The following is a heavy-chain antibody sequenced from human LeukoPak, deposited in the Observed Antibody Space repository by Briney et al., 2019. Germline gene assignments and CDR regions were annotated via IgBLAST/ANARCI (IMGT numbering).Heavy chain of an antibody. J-gene: IGHJ4*02. Sequence: SETLSLTCTVSGGSISSGGYYWSWIRQHPGKGLEWIGYIYYSGSTNYNPSLKSRVTISVDTSKNQFSLKLSSVTAADTAVYYCARVPYYYGSGSYQYFDYWGQGTLVTVSS. V-gene: IGHV4-61*08. CDR2: IYYSGST. CDR1: GGSISSGGYY. D-gene: IGHD3-10*01. CDR3: ARVPYYYGSGSYQYFDY.